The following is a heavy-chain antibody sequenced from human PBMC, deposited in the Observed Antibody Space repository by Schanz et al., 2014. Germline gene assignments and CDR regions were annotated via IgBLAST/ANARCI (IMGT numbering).Heavy chain of an antibody. CDR2: INPSGGST. J-gene: IGHJ4*02. D-gene: IGHD3-10*01. CDR3: ARGSPENMIRGELDY. CDR1: GYTFRSYT. Sequence: QVQLLQSGAEVKKPGASMKVSCKASGYTFRSYTVSWVRQAPGQGLEWMGMINPSGGSTTYAQKFQCRITVTTDTSTSTVYLELSSLRSEDTAVYYCARGSPENMIRGELDYWGQGTLVTVSS. V-gene: IGHV1-46*03.